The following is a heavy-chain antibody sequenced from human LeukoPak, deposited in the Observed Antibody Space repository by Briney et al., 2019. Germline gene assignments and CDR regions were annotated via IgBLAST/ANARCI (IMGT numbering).Heavy chain of an antibody. CDR3: ARVIGYSYGYIGY. J-gene: IGHJ4*02. CDR1: GGSISSSSHY. Sequence: SETLSLTCTVSGGSISSSSHYWGWIRQPPGKGLEWIGSIYYSGSTYYKPSLKSRVTISVDTSKNQFSLKVSSVIAADAAVYYCARVIGYSYGYIGYWGQGTLVTVSS. D-gene: IGHD5-18*01. CDR2: IYYSGST. V-gene: IGHV4-39*07.